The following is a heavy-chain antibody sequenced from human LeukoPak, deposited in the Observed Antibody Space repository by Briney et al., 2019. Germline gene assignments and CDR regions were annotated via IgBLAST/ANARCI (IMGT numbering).Heavy chain of an antibody. Sequence: SETLSLTCAVSGGSISSGDYPWSWIRQPPEKGLEWIGYILHTGHTSYNPSLKSRVTISVDMSKTQFSLKLSSVTAADTAVYYCARGHGDYYDSSGNFDYWGQGTLVTVSS. CDR1: GGSISSGDYP. V-gene: IGHV4-30-2*01. D-gene: IGHD3-22*01. CDR2: ILHTGHT. CDR3: ARGHGDYYDSSGNFDY. J-gene: IGHJ4*02.